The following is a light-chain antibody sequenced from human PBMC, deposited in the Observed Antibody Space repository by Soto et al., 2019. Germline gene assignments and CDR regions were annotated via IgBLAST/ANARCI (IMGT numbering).Light chain of an antibody. CDR2: DAS. V-gene: IGKV1-5*01. Sequence: DIEMTQSPSTLSASVGERATITCRASQSISSWLAWYQQKPGKAPKLLIYDASSLESGVPSRFSGSGSGTDFTLTISSLQPDDFAAYYCQQYNSYPWTFGQGTKVEIK. CDR1: QSISSW. CDR3: QQYNSYPWT. J-gene: IGKJ1*01.